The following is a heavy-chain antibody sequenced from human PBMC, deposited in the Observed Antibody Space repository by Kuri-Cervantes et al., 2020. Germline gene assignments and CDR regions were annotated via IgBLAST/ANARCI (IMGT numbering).Heavy chain of an antibody. D-gene: IGHD3-22*01. CDR2: INPNSGGT. Sequence: ASVKVSCKASGYTFTGYYMHWVRQAPGQGLEWMGWINPNSGGTNYAQKFQGRVTMTRDTSISTAYMELSSLRSEDTAVYYCARDVARGYYYSGHFQHWGQGTLVTVSS. V-gene: IGHV1-2*02. CDR3: ARDVARGYYYSGHFQH. J-gene: IGHJ1*01. CDR1: GYTFTGYY.